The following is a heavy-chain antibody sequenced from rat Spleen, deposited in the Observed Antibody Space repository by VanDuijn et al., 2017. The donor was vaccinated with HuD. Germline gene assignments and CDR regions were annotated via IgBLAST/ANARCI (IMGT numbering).Heavy chain of an antibody. CDR2: MKYDGDT. CDR3: TSDPSRFGVDWFAY. J-gene: IGHJ3*01. D-gene: IGHD4-3*01. Sequence: QVQLKESGPGLVQPSQTLSLTCTVSGFSLTDYSVHWVRQPPGKGLEWMGRMKYDGDTYYNSALKSRLSISRDTSKSQVFLKMNSLQTEDTAIYYCTSDPSRFGVDWFAYWGQGTLVTVSS. V-gene: IGHV2S30*01. CDR1: GFSLTDYS.